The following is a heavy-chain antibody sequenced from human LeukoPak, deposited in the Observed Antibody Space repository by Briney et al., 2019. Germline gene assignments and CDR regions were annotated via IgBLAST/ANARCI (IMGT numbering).Heavy chain of an antibody. D-gene: IGHD3-10*01. CDR1: GFTFSNFG. CDR3: AKRAGSAWSAGA. CDR2: IRFDGSNQ. J-gene: IGHJ5*02. V-gene: IGHV3-30*02. Sequence: GGSLRLSCAASGFTFSNFGMHWVRQAPGKGLEWVSYIRFDGSNQYYTDSVKGRFGISRDNSKNTVYLQMNSLRTEDTPVYYCAKRAGSAWSAGAWGQGTLVTVSS.